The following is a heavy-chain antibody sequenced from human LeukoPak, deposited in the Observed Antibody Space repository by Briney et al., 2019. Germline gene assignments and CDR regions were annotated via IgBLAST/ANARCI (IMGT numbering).Heavy chain of an antibody. CDR2: IIPMFGIA. Sequence: SVKVPCKASGGTFSRYAISWVRQAPGQGLEWMGGIIPMFGIANYAQKFQGRVTITADESTSTAYMELSSLRSEDTAVYYCGRASYCSSTSCYAGINWFDPWGQGTRVTVSS. CDR1: GGTFSRYA. D-gene: IGHD2-2*01. CDR3: GRASYCSSTSCYAGINWFDP. J-gene: IGHJ5*02. V-gene: IGHV1-69*01.